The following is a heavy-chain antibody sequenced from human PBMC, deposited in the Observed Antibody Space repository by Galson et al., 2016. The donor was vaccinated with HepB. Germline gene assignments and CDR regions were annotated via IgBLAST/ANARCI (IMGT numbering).Heavy chain of an antibody. CDR3: ARGVGYYDSPRGY. CDR1: GGTFSSYA. CDR2: IIPIFGTA. Sequence: CKASGGTFSSYAISWVRQAPGQGLEWMGGIIPIFGTAKYAQKFQSRVTITADKSTSTAYMELSSLRSEDTAVYYCARGVGYYDSPRGYWGQGTLVTVSS. D-gene: IGHD3-22*01. J-gene: IGHJ4*02. V-gene: IGHV1-69*06.